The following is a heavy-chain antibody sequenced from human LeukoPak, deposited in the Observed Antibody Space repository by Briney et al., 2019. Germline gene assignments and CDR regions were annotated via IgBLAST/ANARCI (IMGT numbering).Heavy chain of an antibody. Sequence: GGSLRLSCAATGFIFSGSAIHWVRQASGKGLEWVGLIRSKTYSYTTGYAASVKGRFSISRDDSKNTTYLQMNSLKTEDTAVYYCTRHVDVGSSPIWGQGTLVTVSS. CDR1: GFIFSGSA. J-gene: IGHJ4*02. D-gene: IGHD1-26*01. V-gene: IGHV3-73*01. CDR3: TRHVDVGSSPI. CDR2: IRSKTYSYTT.